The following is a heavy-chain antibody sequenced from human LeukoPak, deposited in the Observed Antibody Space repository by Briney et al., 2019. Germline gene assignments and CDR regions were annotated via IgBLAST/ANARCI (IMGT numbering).Heavy chain of an antibody. D-gene: IGHD4-23*01. CDR3: ASYGGSHRLFDY. Sequence: GGSLRLSCTVSGFTFSSYWMHWVRQAPGKGLEWVANIKQDGSEKYHVDSVKGRFTISRDNAKNSLYLQMNSLRAEDTAVYYCASYGGSHRLFDYWGQGTLVTVSS. J-gene: IGHJ4*02. CDR1: GFTFSSYW. CDR2: IKQDGSEK. V-gene: IGHV3-7*01.